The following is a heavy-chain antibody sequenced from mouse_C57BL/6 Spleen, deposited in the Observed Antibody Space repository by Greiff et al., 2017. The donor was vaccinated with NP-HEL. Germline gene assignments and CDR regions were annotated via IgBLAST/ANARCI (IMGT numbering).Heavy chain of an antibody. Sequence: VQLKQPGAELVMPGASVKLSCKASGYTFTSYWMHWVKQRPGQGLEWIGEIDPSDSYTNYNQKFKGKSTLTVDKSSSTAYMQLSSLTSEDSAVYYCARFYDPYYYAMDYWGQGTSVTVSS. CDR3: ARFYDPYYYAMDY. J-gene: IGHJ4*01. D-gene: IGHD2-3*01. CDR1: GYTFTSYW. CDR2: IDPSDSYT. V-gene: IGHV1-69*01.